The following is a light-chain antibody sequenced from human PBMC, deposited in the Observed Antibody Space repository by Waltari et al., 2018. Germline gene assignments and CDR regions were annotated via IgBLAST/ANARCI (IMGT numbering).Light chain of an antibody. J-gene: IGKJ4*01. V-gene: IGKV3-11*01. Sequence: EIVLTQSPATLSLSPGERATLSCRASQSVSTFLAWYQQKPGQAPRLLIYHASKRATDIPDRFSGRGSGTDFTLTISSLEPGDSAVYYCQQRANWPPLTFGGGTRVEI. CDR1: QSVSTF. CDR3: QQRANWPPLT. CDR2: HAS.